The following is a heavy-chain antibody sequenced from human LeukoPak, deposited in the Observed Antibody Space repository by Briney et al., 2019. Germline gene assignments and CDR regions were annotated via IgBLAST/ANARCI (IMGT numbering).Heavy chain of an antibody. CDR2: ISGSGGST. CDR1: GFTFSNYA. D-gene: IGHD6-19*01. Sequence: GGSLRLSCAASGFTFSNYAMSWVRQAPGKGLEWVSTISGSGGSTYYADSVKGRFTISRDNAKNSLYLQMNSLSAEDTAVYYCARGGAVAGNNYFDYWGQGTLVTVSS. V-gene: IGHV3-23*01. CDR3: ARGGAVAGNNYFDY. J-gene: IGHJ4*02.